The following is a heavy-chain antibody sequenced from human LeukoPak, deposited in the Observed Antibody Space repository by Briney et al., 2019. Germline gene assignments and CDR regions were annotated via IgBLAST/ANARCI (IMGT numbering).Heavy chain of an antibody. CDR2: ISTDGTTT. CDR3: ARSRYSASSCS. V-gene: IGHV3-74*01. D-gene: IGHD6-6*01. J-gene: IGHJ5*02. Sequence: PGGSLRLSCAASGFTLNTYWMHWVRQAPGKGLVWVSRISTDGTTTHYADSVKGRFTISRDNAKNTLYLQMNSLTADDTAIYYCARSRYSASSCSWGQGTLVTVSS. CDR1: GFTLNTYW.